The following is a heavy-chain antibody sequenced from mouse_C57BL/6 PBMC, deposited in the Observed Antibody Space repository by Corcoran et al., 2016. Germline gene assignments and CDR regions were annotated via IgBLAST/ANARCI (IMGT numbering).Heavy chain of an antibody. V-gene: IGHV9-3*01. CDR1: GYTFTTYG. CDR2: INTYSGVP. CDR3: ARFQTFFDY. J-gene: IGHJ2*01. Sequence: QIQLVQSEPELKKPGETVKISCKASGYTFTTYGMSWVKQAPGKGLKWMGWINTYSGVPTYADDFKGRFAFSLETSASTAYLQINNLKNEDTATYFCARFQTFFDYWGQGTTLTVSS.